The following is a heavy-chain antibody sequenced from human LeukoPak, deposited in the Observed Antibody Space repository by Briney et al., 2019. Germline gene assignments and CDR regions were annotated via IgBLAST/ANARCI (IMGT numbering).Heavy chain of an antibody. D-gene: IGHD2-21*02. J-gene: IGHJ3*02. Sequence: GSLRLSCAASGFTFSSYWMHWVRQAPGKGLEWVANIKQDGSEKYYVDSVKGRFTISRDNAKNSLYLQMNGLRAEDTAVYYCATDRIVVVTAIKNDAFDIWGQGTMVTVSS. CDR1: GFTFSSYW. V-gene: IGHV3-7*01. CDR2: IKQDGSEK. CDR3: ATDRIVVVTAIKNDAFDI.